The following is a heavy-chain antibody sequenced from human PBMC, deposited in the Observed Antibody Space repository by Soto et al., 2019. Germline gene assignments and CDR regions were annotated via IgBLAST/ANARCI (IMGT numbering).Heavy chain of an antibody. J-gene: IGHJ6*02. CDR2: MNPNSGNT. Sequence: GASVKVSCKASGYTFTSYDINWVRQATGQGLEWMGWMNPNSGNTGYAQKFQGRVTMTRNTSISTAYMELSSLRSEDTAVYYCARGAFLEWLLSYGMDVWGQGTTVTVSS. V-gene: IGHV1-8*01. CDR3: ARGAFLEWLLSYGMDV. D-gene: IGHD3-3*02. CDR1: GYTFTSYD.